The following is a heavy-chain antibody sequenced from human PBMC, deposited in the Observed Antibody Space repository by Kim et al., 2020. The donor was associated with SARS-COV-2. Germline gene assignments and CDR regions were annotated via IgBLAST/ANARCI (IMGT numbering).Heavy chain of an antibody. CDR1: GGSISSYS. J-gene: IGHJ4*02. D-gene: IGHD3-22*01. CDR3: ARDRWYYDSSGLLDY. CDR2: IYTSGST. Sequence: SETLSLTCIVSGGSISSYSWSWIRQPAGKGLEWLGRIYTSGSTNYNPSLKSRVTMSVDTSKSQFSLKLSSVTAADTAVYYRARDRWYYDSSGLLDYWGQGTLVTVSS. V-gene: IGHV4-4*07.